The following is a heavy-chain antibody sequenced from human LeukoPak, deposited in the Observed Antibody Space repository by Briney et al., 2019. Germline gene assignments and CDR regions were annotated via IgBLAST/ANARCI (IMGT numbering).Heavy chain of an antibody. Sequence: ASVKVSCKPSRGTFSSSAITWVRPAPGQGLEWMGRIIPVLNITSYAQKFQGRVTITADTSTSTVYMELSSLRSEETAVYYCARDQGLTAPPPYGLDVWGQGTTVIVSS. D-gene: IGHD5-18*01. CDR1: RGTFSSSA. V-gene: IGHV1-69*04. CDR3: ARDQGLTAPPPYGLDV. J-gene: IGHJ6*02. CDR2: IIPVLNIT.